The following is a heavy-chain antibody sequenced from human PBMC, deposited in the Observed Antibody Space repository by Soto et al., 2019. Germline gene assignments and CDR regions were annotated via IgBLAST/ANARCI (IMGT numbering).Heavy chain of an antibody. J-gene: IGHJ4*02. CDR2: IWYDGSNK. CDR1: GFTFSSYG. CDR3: ARDQQWLVRLYFDF. D-gene: IGHD6-19*01. V-gene: IGHV3-33*01. Sequence: GGSLRLSCAASGFTFSSYGMHWVRQAPGKGLEWVAVIWYDGSNKYYADSVKGRFTISRDNSKNTLYLQMNSLRAEDTAVYYCARDQQWLVRLYFDFSGQTTLVTVSS.